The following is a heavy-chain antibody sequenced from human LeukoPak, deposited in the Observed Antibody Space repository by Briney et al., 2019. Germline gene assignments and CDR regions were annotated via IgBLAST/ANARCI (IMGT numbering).Heavy chain of an antibody. CDR2: IYTSGST. CDR1: GGSISSGSYY. Sequence: SETLSLTCTVSGGSISSGSYYWSWIRQPAGKGLEWIGRIYTSGSTNYKPSLKSRVSMSVDSSRNQCSLKLSSVTAAYTAVYYCARDRYYYDSSGYYNIFDYWGQGTLVTDSS. D-gene: IGHD3-22*01. V-gene: IGHV4-61*02. J-gene: IGHJ4*02. CDR3: ARDRYYYDSSGYYNIFDY.